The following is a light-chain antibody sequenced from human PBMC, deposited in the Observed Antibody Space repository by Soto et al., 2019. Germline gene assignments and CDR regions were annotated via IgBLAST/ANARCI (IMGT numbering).Light chain of an antibody. CDR3: CAYAGRDTYV. Sequence: QSALTQPASVSGSPGQSITLSCSGTSSDVGSYNLVSWYQHHPGKAPKVMIHEGSKRPSGVSNRFSGSKSGNTASLTISGLQAEDEADYYCCAYAGRDTYVFGTGTKLTVL. CDR2: EGS. J-gene: IGLJ1*01. CDR1: SSDVGSYNL. V-gene: IGLV2-23*01.